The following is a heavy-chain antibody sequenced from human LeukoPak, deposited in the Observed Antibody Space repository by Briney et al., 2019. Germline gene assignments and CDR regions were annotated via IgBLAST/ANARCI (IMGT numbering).Heavy chain of an antibody. V-gene: IGHV1-3*01. CDR1: GYTSTGYY. D-gene: IGHD3-9*01. J-gene: IGHJ4*02. Sequence: GASVKVSCKASGYTSTGYYMHWVRQAPGQGLEWMGWVNAGNGNTKYSQKFQGRVTITRDTSASTAYMELSSLRSEDTAVYYCARDTNRYSHIKDYWGQGTLVTVSS. CDR3: ARDTNRYSHIKDY. CDR2: VNAGNGNT.